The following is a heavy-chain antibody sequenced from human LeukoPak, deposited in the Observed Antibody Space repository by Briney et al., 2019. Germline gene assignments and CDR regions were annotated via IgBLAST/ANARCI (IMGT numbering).Heavy chain of an antibody. V-gene: IGHV3-11*05. CDR3: ARDRVGASPHY. CDR1: GXTFSDYS. J-gene: IGHJ4*02. Sequence: GGSLRLSWAASGXTFSDYSMSWIRQAPGKGLEWISYISSSTYTNYADSVRGRFTISRDNAKNSMYLQMNSLRAQDTAVYYCARDRVGASPHYWGQGTLVTVSS. D-gene: IGHD1-26*01. CDR2: ISSSTYT.